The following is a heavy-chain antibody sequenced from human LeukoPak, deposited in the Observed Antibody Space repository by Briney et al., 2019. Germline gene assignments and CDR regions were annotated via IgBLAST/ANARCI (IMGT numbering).Heavy chain of an antibody. J-gene: IGHJ4*02. CDR2: ISSSSSTI. CDR1: GFTFSSYS. D-gene: IGHD3-3*01. Sequence: PGGSLRLSCAASGFTFSSYSMKWVRQAPGKGLEWVSYISSSSSTIYYADSEKGRFTISRENAKNSLYLQMNSLGAEDTAVYYCARIHYDFWSGYESLFDYWGQGTLVTVSS. CDR3: ARIHYDFWSGYESLFDY. V-gene: IGHV3-48*01.